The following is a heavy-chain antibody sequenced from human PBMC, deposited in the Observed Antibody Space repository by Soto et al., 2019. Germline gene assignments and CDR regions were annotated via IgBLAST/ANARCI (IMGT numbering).Heavy chain of an antibody. CDR3: ETGVSGGGQPDY. J-gene: IGHJ4*02. V-gene: IGHV1-24*01. CDR1: GNTLTELS. Sequence: QVQLVQSGADVKKPGASVKVSCKVSGNTLTELSMHWVRQAPGKGLEWMGGFDPEDGETIYAQKFQGRVTMTEDTYTDKAYMELSSLRSEDTAAYYCETGVSGGGQPDYWGQGTLVNVSS. D-gene: IGHD2-15*01. CDR2: FDPEDGET.